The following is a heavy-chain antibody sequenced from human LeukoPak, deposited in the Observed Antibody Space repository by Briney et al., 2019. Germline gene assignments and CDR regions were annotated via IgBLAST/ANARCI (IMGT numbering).Heavy chain of an antibody. Sequence: PGGSLRLSCAASGFTFSSYLMSWVRQAPGQGLKGLTNIKQDGSEKYYANSVKGRSTISTENAKTSLYLQMNSLRAEDTAVYYCARASGGYGDCLPYYYYYYMDVWGKGTTVTVSS. V-gene: IGHV3-7*04. J-gene: IGHJ6*03. D-gene: IGHD4-17*01. CDR1: GFTFSSYL. CDR3: ARASGGYGDCLPYYYYYYMDV. CDR2: IKQDGSEK.